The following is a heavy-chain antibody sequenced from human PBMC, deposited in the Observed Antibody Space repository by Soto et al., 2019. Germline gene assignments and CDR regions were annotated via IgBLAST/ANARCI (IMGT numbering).Heavy chain of an antibody. CDR3: ARVTTMVRGVISPRGAFDI. CDR1: GYTFTSYG. V-gene: IGHV1-18*01. Sequence: ASVKVSCKASGYTFTSYGISWVRQAPGQGLEWMGWISAYNGNTNYAQKLQGRVTMTTDTSTSTAYMELRSLRSDDTAVYYCARVTTMVRGVISPRGAFDIWGQGPMVTVSS. CDR2: ISAYNGNT. D-gene: IGHD3-10*01. J-gene: IGHJ3*02.